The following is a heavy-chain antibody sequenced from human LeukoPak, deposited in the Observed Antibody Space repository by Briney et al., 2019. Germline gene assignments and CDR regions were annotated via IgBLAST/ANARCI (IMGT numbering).Heavy chain of an antibody. J-gene: IGHJ4*02. Sequence: PGGSLRLSCAASGFTFSTYTIHWVRQAPGKGLEWVSVITSSSDYIYYADSLKGRFTVSRDNAKNSLYLQVNSLRAEDTAVYYCVGESVYYDSSGYYNVLDYWGQGTLVTVSS. CDR3: VGESVYYDSSGYYNVLDY. CDR1: GFTFSTYT. D-gene: IGHD3-22*01. V-gene: IGHV3-21*01. CDR2: ITSSSDYI.